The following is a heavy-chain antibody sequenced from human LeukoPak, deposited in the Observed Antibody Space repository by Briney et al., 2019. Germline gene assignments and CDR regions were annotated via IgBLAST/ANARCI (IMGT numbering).Heavy chain of an antibody. Sequence: ASVKVSCKASGYTFTGYYMHWVRQAPGQGLEWMGWINPNSGGTNYAQKFQGRVTMTRDTSISTAYMELSRLRSDDTAVYYCARDLGAVGDTAMADDYWGQGTLVTVSS. CDR1: GYTFTGYY. D-gene: IGHD5-18*01. CDR2: INPNSGGT. V-gene: IGHV1-2*02. CDR3: ARDLGAVGDTAMADDY. J-gene: IGHJ4*02.